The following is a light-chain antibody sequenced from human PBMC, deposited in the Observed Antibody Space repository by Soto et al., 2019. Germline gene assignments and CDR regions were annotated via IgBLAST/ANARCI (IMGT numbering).Light chain of an antibody. J-gene: IGLJ1*01. CDR1: SSDIGGYNS. V-gene: IGLV2-8*01. CDR2: DVT. Sequence: QSVLTRSPSASVSPGQSVTISCTGTSSDIGGYNSVSWYQQHPGKAPKVMIYDVTKRPSGVPDRFSGSKSGNTASLTVSALQAEDEADYYCSSYTDRKNLVFGTGTKVTVL. CDR3: SSYTDRKNLV.